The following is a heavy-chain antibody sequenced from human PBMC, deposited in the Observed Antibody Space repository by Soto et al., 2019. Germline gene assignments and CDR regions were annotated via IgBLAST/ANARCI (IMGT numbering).Heavy chain of an antibody. Sequence: GGSLRLSCAASGFTFDDYAMHWVRQDPGKGLEWVSGIGWNGGSIAYADSVKGRFTISRDNAKNSLYLQMNSLRAEDTALYYCAKGHGSGSYYLNYFDYWGQGTLVTVSS. V-gene: IGHV3-9*01. CDR1: GFTFDDYA. CDR2: IGWNGGSI. CDR3: AKGHGSGSYYLNYFDY. D-gene: IGHD3-10*01. J-gene: IGHJ4*02.